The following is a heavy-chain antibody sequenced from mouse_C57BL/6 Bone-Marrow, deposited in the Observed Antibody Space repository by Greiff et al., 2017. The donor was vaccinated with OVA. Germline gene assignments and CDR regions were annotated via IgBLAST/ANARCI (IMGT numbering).Heavy chain of an antibody. V-gene: IGHV2-6-1*01. CDR1: GFSLTSYG. CDR3: ARHNCSSYYCYFDV. J-gene: IGHJ1*03. CDR2: IWSDGST. D-gene: IGHD1-1*01. Sequence: VKLVESGPGLVAPSQSLSITCTVSGFSLTSYGVHWVRQPPGKGLEWLVVIWSDGSTTSNSALKSRLSISKDNSKSQVFLKMNSLQTDDKAMYYCARHNCSSYYCYFDVWGTGTTVTVSS.